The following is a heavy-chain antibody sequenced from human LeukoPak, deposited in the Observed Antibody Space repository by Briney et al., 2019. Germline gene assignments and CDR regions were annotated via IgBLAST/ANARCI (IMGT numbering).Heavy chain of an antibody. Sequence: PSETLSLTCAVSGGSFSGYYWNWIRQAPGKGLEWIGYIHYSGSTNHNSSLKSRVTISVDTSKNQYSLKLSSVTAADTAVYYCARDGVAGGFDYWGQGTLVTVSS. CDR2: IHYSGST. V-gene: IGHV4-59*01. J-gene: IGHJ4*02. CDR1: GGSFSGYY. D-gene: IGHD6-19*01. CDR3: ARDGVAGGFDY.